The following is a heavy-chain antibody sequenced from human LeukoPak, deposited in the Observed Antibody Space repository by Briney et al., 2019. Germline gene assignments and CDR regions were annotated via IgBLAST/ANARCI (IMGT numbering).Heavy chain of an antibody. CDR1: GGSFSGYY. D-gene: IGHD6-6*01. V-gene: IGHV4-34*01. CDR3: ARGVELVWSDY. Sequence: SETLSLTCAVYGGSFSGYYWSWIRQPPGKGLEWIGEINHSGSTNYNPSLKSRVTISVDTSKNQFSLKLSSVTAADTAVYYRARGVELVWSDYWGQGTLVTVSS. CDR2: INHSGST. J-gene: IGHJ4*02.